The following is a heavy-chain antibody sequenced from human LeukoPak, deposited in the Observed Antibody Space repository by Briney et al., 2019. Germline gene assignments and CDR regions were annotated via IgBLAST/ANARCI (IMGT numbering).Heavy chain of an antibody. CDR2: IWPDDSDT. CDR1: GYSFTSYW. D-gene: IGHD4-23*01. Sequence: GESLKISCKGSGYSFTSYWIGWVRQMPGKGLEWMGIIWPDDSDTRYSPSFQDQVTISADKSISTAYLQWRSLKASDTAMYYCARQQQLPYFDYWGQGTVVTVSS. J-gene: IGHJ4*02. CDR3: ARQQQLPYFDY. V-gene: IGHV5-51*01.